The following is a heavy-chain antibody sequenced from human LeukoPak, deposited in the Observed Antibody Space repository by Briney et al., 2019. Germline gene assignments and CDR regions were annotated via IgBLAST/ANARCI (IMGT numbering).Heavy chain of an antibody. CDR3: VRGGSPTVTLEY. D-gene: IGHD4-17*01. CDR1: GFTFSTYA. V-gene: IGHV3-30-3*01. J-gene: IGHJ4*02. CDR2: ISHDGSNK. Sequence: GRSLRLSCAASGFTFSTYAMHWVRQAPGKGLEWEAVISHDGSNKYYAESVKGRFTVSRDNSKNTLYLQMSDLTSDDTAVYYCVRGGSPTVTLEYWGQGTLVTVSS.